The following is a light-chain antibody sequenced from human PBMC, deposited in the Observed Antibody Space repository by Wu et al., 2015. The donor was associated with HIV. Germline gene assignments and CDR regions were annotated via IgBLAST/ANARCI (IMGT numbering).Light chain of an antibody. Sequence: DIQMTQSPPSLSASVGDTVTITCRASQTIHNYLNWYQQKPGKAPRLLMYATSTLQSGVPSRFSGSGSGTDFTLTISNLQPEDFATYFCQQIYSTPRVTFGPGTKVNI. J-gene: IGKJ3*01. CDR3: QQIYSTPRVT. CDR1: QTIHNY. CDR2: ATS. V-gene: IGKV1-39*01.